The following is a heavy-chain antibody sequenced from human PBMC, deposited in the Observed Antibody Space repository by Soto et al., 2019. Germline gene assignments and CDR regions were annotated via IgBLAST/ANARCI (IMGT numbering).Heavy chain of an antibody. V-gene: IGHV3-30-3*01. CDR3: ARVETSGYDFWSGKTQGDWFDP. CDR2: ISYDGSNK. CDR1: GFTFSSYA. Sequence: QVQLVESGGGVVQPGRSLRLSCAASGFTFSSYAMHWVHQAPGKGLEWVAVISYDGSNKYYADSVKGRFTISRDNSKNTLYLQMNSLRAEDTAVYYCARVETSGYDFWSGKTQGDWFDPWGQGTLVTVSS. D-gene: IGHD3-3*01. J-gene: IGHJ5*02.